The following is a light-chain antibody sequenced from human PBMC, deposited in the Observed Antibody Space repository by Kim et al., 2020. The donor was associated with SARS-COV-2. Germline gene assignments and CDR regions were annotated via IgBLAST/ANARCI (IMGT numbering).Light chain of an antibody. Sequence: QLVLTQSSSAPASLGSSVKLTCTLSSGHSSYIIAWHQQQPGKAPRYLMKLEGSGSYNKGSGVPDRFSGSSSGADRYLTISNLQSEDEADYYCETWDSNTHWVFGGGTQLTVL. CDR3: ETWDSNTHWV. CDR2: LEGSGSY. V-gene: IGLV4-60*03. CDR1: SGHSSYI. J-gene: IGLJ3*02.